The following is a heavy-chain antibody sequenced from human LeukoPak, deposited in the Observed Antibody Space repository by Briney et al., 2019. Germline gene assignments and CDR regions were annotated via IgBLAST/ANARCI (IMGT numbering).Heavy chain of an antibody. Sequence: GGSLRLSCAASGFTFSSYAMSWVRQAPGKGLEWVSAISGSGGSTYYADSVKGRFTISRDNSKNTLYLQINSLRAEDTAVYYCAKSGGDYYDSSGYDAFDIWGQGTMVTVSS. V-gene: IGHV3-23*01. CDR3: AKSGGDYYDSSGYDAFDI. J-gene: IGHJ3*02. CDR1: GFTFSSYA. D-gene: IGHD3-22*01. CDR2: ISGSGGST.